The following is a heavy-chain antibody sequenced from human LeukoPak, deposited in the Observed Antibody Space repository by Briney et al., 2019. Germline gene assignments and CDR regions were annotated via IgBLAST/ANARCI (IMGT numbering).Heavy chain of an antibody. J-gene: IGHJ4*02. CDR1: GYTFTSYG. CDR3: ARSSDYYGSGSYRAGY. CDR2: ISAYNGNT. V-gene: IGHV1-18*01. D-gene: IGHD3-10*01. Sequence: ASVKVSCKASGYTFTSYGISWVRQAPGQGLEWMGWISAYNGNTNYAQKLQGRVTMTTDTSTSTAYMELRSLRSDDTAVYHCARSSDYYGSGSYRAGYWGQGTLVTVSS.